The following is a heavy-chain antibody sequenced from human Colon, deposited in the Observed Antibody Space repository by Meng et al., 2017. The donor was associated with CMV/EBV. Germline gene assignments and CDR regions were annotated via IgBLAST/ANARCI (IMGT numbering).Heavy chain of an antibody. Sequence: SETLSLTCSVSGGSISGYYWSWIRQPPGKGLEWIGYIYYSGSTNYSPSLKSRVTISVDTSKNHFSLNLTSVTAADTAVYYCARGQGYCTSANCLKYYFDFWGQGALVTVSS. J-gene: IGHJ4*02. CDR2: IYYSGST. CDR3: ARGQGYCTSANCLKYYFDF. CDR1: GGSISGYY. D-gene: IGHD2-2*01. V-gene: IGHV4-59*01.